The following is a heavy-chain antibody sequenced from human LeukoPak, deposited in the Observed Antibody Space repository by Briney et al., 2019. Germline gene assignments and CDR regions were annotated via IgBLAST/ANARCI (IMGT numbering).Heavy chain of an antibody. CDR1: GYTFTSYG. D-gene: IGHD1-14*01. V-gene: IGHV1-18*01. Sequence: VSVKVSCKASGYTFTSYGISWVRQAPGQGLEWMGWISAYNGNTNYAQKLQGRVTMTTDTSTSTAYMELRSLRSDDTAVYYCATVTSYYYYMDVWGKGTTVTVSS. CDR3: ATVTSYYYYMDV. CDR2: ISAYNGNT. J-gene: IGHJ6*03.